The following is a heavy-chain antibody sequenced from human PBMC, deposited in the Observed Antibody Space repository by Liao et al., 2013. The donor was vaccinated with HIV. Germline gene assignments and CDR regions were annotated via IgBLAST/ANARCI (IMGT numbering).Heavy chain of an antibody. CDR1: GDSISSGNYY. J-gene: IGHJ4*02. CDR3: AREEAKITIFGLPFETGTFDS. D-gene: IGHD3-3*01. Sequence: QVQLQESGPGLVKPSETLSLTCTVFGDSISSGNYYWSWIRQPAGKGLEWIGRIYASGSTNYNPSLKSRVTISVDTSKNQFSLKLTSVTAADTAVYYCAREEAKITIFGLPFETGTFDSWGQGNLVIVSS. V-gene: IGHV4-61*02. CDR2: IYASGST.